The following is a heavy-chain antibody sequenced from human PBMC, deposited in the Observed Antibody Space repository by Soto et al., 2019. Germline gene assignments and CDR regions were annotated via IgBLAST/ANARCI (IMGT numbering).Heavy chain of an antibody. D-gene: IGHD6-19*01. Sequence: GGSLRLSCAASGFTFSSYAMGWVRQTPGKGLEWVSTLSGSGGTTYYADSVKGQFTISRDNSKNTLYLQMNSLRAEDTAVYYCARDKDQEQWLVRLHGYWGQGTLVTVSS. CDR1: GFTFSSYA. CDR3: ARDKDQEQWLVRLHGY. V-gene: IGHV3-23*01. CDR2: LSGSGGTT. J-gene: IGHJ4*02.